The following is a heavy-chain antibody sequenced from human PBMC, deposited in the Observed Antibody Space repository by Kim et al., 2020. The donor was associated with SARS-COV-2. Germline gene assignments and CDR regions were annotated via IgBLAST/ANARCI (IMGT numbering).Heavy chain of an antibody. CDR1: GGSIINYY. J-gene: IGHJ4*02. D-gene: IGHD3-10*01. Sequence: SETLSLTCTVSGGSIINYYWSWIRQPPGKGLEWIGYIYYSGSTNYNPSLKSRVTISVDTSKNQLSMKLSSVTAADTAVYYCARLGPMVRGPTPFDYWGQGTLVTVSS. CDR3: ARLGPMVRGPTPFDY. CDR2: IYYSGST. V-gene: IGHV4-59*08.